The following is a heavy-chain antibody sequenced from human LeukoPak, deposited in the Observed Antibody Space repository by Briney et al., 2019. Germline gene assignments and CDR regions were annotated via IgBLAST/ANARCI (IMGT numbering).Heavy chain of an antibody. D-gene: IGHD1-26*01. CDR3: ARTGRSGSYWYYFDY. Sequence: PGGSLRLSCAASGFTFSSYWMSWVRQAPGKGLEWVANIKQDGTDKYYVDSVKGRFTISRDNAKNSLYLQMNSLRAEDTAVYYCARTGRSGSYWYYFDYWGQGTLVTVSS. CDR2: IKQDGTDK. J-gene: IGHJ4*02. CDR1: GFTFSSYW. V-gene: IGHV3-7*01.